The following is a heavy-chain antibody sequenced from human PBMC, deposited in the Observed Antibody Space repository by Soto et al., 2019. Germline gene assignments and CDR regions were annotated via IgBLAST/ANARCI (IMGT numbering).Heavy chain of an antibody. CDR3: ARGGSSDWLRLFHQ. V-gene: IGHV4-4*02. CDR1: GASISTTNW. Sequence: PSETLSLTCAVSGASISTTNWWTWVRRPPGKGLEWIGEIYHSGSTNYNPSLKSRVTISVDKSKNQFSLKLDSVTAADTAVYYCARGGSSDWLRLFHQWGQGTLVT. D-gene: IGHD6-25*01. CDR2: IYHSGST. J-gene: IGHJ1*01.